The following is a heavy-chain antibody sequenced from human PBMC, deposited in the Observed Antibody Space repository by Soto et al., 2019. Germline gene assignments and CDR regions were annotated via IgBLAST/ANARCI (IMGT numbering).Heavy chain of an antibody. CDR1: GFTFSSYA. CDR3: AKAISDYNPETFDY. CDR2: ISGSGGST. J-gene: IGHJ4*02. D-gene: IGHD4-17*01. Sequence: GGSLKLSCASSGFTFSSYAMSWVRQAPGKGLEWVSAISGSGGSTYYADSVKGRFTISRDNSKNTLYLQMNSLRAEDTAVYYCAKAISDYNPETFDYWGQGTLVTVSS. V-gene: IGHV3-23*01.